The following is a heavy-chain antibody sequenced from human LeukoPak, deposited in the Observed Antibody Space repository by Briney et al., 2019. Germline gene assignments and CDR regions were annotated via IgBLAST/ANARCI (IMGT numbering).Heavy chain of an antibody. D-gene: IGHD6-13*01. Sequence: GGSLRLSCAASGFTFGAYYMSWIRQAPGKGLEWVSYISGSGSYTSYADSVKGRFTISRDNAKNSLYLQMNSLRAEDTAVYYCARRESSSWYFVDYWGEGTLVTVSS. CDR3: ARRESSSWYFVDY. V-gene: IGHV3-11*03. CDR1: GFTFGAYY. J-gene: IGHJ4*02. CDR2: ISGSGSYT.